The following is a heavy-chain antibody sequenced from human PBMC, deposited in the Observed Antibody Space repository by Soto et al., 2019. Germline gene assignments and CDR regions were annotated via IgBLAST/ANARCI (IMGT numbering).Heavy chain of an antibody. V-gene: IGHV3-23*01. CDR2: ISGSGGST. CDR1: GLTFSSYA. D-gene: IGHD6-13*01. Sequence: PGGSLRLSCAVSGLTFSSYAMSWVRQGPGKGLEWVSTISGSGGSTYYADSVKGRFTISRDNSRDTLCLQMNNLRAEDTAVYYCAKGTVGSTLQPYHFDFWGQGTLVTVSS. J-gene: IGHJ4*02. CDR3: AKGTVGSTLQPYHFDF.